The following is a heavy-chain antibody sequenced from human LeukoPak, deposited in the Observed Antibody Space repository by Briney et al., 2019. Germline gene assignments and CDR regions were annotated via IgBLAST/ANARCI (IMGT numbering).Heavy chain of an antibody. V-gene: IGHV1-18*01. CDR1: GYTFTSYG. CDR2: ISAYNGNT. CDR3: ARSPGYYYDSSGYSSIDY. Sequence: EASVTVSCKASGYTFTSYGISWVRQAPGQGLEWMGWISAYNGNTNYAQKLQGRVTMTTDTSTSTAYMELRSLGSDDTAVYYCARSPGYYYDSSGYSSIDYWGQGTLVTVSS. J-gene: IGHJ4*02. D-gene: IGHD3-22*01.